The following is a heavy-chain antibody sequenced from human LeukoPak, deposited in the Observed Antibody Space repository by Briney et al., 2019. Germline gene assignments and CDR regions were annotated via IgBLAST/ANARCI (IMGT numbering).Heavy chain of an antibody. V-gene: IGHV4-4*07. CDR2: IYTSGGT. Sequence: PSETLSLTCAVYGGSFSGYYWSWIRQPAGKGLEWIGRIYTSGGTNYNPSLKIRVTISVDTSKNQFSLKLSSVTATDTAVYYCARDRYGYNTGIVGYYYYMDVWGKGTTVTISS. D-gene: IGHD5-24*01. J-gene: IGHJ6*03. CDR3: ARDRYGYNTGIVGYYYYMDV. CDR1: GGSFSGYY.